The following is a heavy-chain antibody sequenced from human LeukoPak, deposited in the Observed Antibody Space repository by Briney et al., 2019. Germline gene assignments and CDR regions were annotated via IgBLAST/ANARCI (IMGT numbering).Heavy chain of an antibody. CDR1: GFTFDDYG. J-gene: IGHJ3*02. V-gene: IGHV3-20*04. CDR2: INWNGGST. Sequence: GGSLRLSCAASGFTFDDYGMSWVRQAPGKGLEWVSGINWNGGSTGYADSVKGRFTISRDNAKRSVYLQMNSLGVEDTAVYYCARDDHWGYAFDIWGQGTMVTVSS. D-gene: IGHD3-16*01. CDR3: ARDDHWGYAFDI.